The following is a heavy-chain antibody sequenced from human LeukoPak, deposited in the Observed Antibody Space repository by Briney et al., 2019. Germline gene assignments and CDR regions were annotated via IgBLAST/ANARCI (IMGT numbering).Heavy chain of an antibody. D-gene: IGHD5-12*01. CDR3: ARDREWLRSTDYYYYSMDV. CDR2: INPNSGDT. Sequence: ASVKVSCKASGYTFADYYIHWVRQAPGQGLEWMGWINPNSGDTSYAQNFQDRVTMTRDTSITIAYMELSRLTSDDTAVYYCARDREWLRSTDYYYYSMDVWGKGTTVTISS. J-gene: IGHJ6*03. CDR1: GYTFADYY. V-gene: IGHV1-2*02.